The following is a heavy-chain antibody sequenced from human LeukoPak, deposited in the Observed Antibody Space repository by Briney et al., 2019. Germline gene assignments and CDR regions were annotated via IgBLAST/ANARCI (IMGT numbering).Heavy chain of an antibody. CDR1: GFTFSSYE. Sequence: GGSLRLSCAASGFTFSSYEMNWVRQAPGKGLEWVSYISSSGSTIYYADSVKGRFTISRDNAKNSLYLQMNSLRVEDTAVYYCARDLGLYYFDYWGQGTLVTVSS. CDR2: ISSSGSTI. J-gene: IGHJ4*02. CDR3: ARDLGLYYFDY. D-gene: IGHD3-10*01. V-gene: IGHV3-48*03.